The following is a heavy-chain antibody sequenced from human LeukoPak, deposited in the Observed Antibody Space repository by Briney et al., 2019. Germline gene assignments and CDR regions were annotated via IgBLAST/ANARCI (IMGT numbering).Heavy chain of an antibody. CDR3: ATGDILTGPYQGGYFDY. J-gene: IGHJ4*02. V-gene: IGHV1-24*01. CDR1: GYTLTELS. Sequence: ASVKVSCKVSGYTLTELSMHWVRQAPGKGLEWMGGFDPEDGETIYAQKFQGRVTMTEDTSTDTAYMELSSLRSEDTAVYYCATGDILTGPYQGGYFDYWGQGTLVTVSS. CDR2: FDPEDGET. D-gene: IGHD3-9*01.